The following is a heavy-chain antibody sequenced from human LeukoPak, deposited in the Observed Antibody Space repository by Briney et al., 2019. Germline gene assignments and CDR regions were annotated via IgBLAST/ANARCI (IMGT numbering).Heavy chain of an antibody. CDR1: GFIFSGYG. CDR2: IAHDESTI. Sequence: PGGSLRLSCAASGFIFSGYGMHWVRQAPGKGLEWVALIAHDESTIHYADSVKGLLTISRDNSKNTLYLQMNNLRVEDTAIYYCAKDRIVISFGVVSKHWGQGTLVTVSS. V-gene: IGHV3-30*18. J-gene: IGHJ1*01. D-gene: IGHD3-10*01. CDR3: AKDRIVISFGVVSKH.